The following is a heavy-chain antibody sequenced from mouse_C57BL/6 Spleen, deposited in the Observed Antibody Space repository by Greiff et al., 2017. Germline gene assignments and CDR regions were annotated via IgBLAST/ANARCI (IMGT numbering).Heavy chain of an antibody. V-gene: IGHV1-55*01. J-gene: IGHJ3*01. CDR2: IYPGSGST. CDR1: GYTFPSNW. Sequence: QFQLQQPGAELVKPGASVKLSCKASGYTFPSNWMTWVKQRPGQGLEWIGDIYPGSGSTNYNEKFKSKSTLTVDTSSSTAYMQLSSLTSYDAAVYSCARRPWFAYWGQGTLVTVSA. CDR3: ARRPWFAY.